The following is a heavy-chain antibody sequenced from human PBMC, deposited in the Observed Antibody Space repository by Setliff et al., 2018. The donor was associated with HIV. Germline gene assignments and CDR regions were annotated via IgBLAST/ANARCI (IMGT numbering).Heavy chain of an antibody. Sequence: ASVKVSCKASGYTFTGYYMHWVRQAPGQGLEWMGRINPNSGGTNYAQRFQGRVTMTRDTSISTAYMELRNLGSDDTAIYYCAKDFFRWAVAGPNYFDSWGQGTLVTVSS. CDR3: AKDFFRWAVAGPNYFDS. D-gene: IGHD3-3*01. CDR2: INPNSGGT. J-gene: IGHJ4*02. CDR1: GYTFTGYY. V-gene: IGHV1-2*06.